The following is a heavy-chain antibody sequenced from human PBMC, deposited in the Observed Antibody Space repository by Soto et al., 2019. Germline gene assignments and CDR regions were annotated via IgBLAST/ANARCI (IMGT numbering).Heavy chain of an antibody. D-gene: IGHD1-1*01. J-gene: IGHJ4*02. CDR3: ARDRNHYFDY. CDR1: GFTFTTYW. V-gene: IGHV3-53*01. Sequence: GGSLRLSCAASGFTFTTYWMSWARQAPGKGLEWVSVIYSGGSTYYADSVKGRFTISRDNSKNTLYLQMNSLRAEDTAVYYCARDRNHYFDYWGQGTLVTVSS. CDR2: IYSGGST.